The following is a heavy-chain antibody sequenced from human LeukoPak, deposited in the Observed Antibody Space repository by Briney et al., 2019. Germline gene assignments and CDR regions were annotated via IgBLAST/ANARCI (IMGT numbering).Heavy chain of an antibody. D-gene: IGHD6-19*01. CDR3: AKQLYSSGWGPLDY. J-gene: IGHJ4*02. Sequence: GGSLRLSCAASGFTFNNYAMNWVRQAPGKGLEWVSAISGGGGSTYYADSVKGRFTISRDNSKNTLYLQMNSLRAEDTAVYYCAKQLYSSGWGPLDYWGQGTLVTVSS. CDR1: GFTFNNYA. V-gene: IGHV3-23*01. CDR2: ISGGGGST.